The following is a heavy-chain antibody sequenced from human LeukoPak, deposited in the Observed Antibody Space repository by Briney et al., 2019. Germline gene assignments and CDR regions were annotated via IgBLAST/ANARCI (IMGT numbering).Heavy chain of an antibody. CDR1: GGSISSGDYY. Sequence: SQTLSLTCTVFGGSISSGDYYWSWIRQPPGKGLEWIGYFSYSGSTYYNPSLESRVTISVGMSKNQLSLKLYSVTAADTAVYYCAREESGYVDYWGQGTPVTVSS. CDR2: FSYSGST. J-gene: IGHJ4*02. D-gene: IGHD3-3*01. V-gene: IGHV4-30-4*08. CDR3: AREESGYVDY.